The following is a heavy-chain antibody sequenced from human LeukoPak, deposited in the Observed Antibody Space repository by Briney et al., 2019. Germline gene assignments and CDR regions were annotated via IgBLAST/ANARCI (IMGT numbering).Heavy chain of an antibody. D-gene: IGHD2-2*01. CDR2: ISAYNGNT. CDR1: GYTFTSYG. J-gene: IGHJ6*02. V-gene: IGHV1-18*01. CDR3: ARDNPPSLYCSSTSCYPDYYYYGMDV. Sequence: ASVKVSCKASGYTFTSYGISWVRQAPGQGLEWMGWISAYNGNTNYAQKLQGRVTMTTDTSTSTAYMELRSLRSDDTAVYYCARDNPPSLYCSSTSCYPDYYYYGMDVWGQGTTVTVSS.